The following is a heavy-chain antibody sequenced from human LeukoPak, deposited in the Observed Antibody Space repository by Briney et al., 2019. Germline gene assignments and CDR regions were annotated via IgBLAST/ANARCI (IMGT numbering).Heavy chain of an antibody. Sequence: ASVKVSCKASGYTFTNNYLHWVRQAPGQGLEWMGMIYPRDGSTSYAQNFQGRVAVTRDTSTTTVHMELRGLRSEDTAVYYCARDQEGFDYWGQGTVVTVSS. CDR2: IYPRDGST. CDR3: ARDQEGFDY. CDR1: GYTFTNNY. V-gene: IGHV1-46*01. J-gene: IGHJ4*02.